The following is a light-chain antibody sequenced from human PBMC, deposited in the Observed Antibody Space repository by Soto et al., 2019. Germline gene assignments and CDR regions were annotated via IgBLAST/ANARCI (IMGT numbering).Light chain of an antibody. CDR1: SSDVGGYNY. Sequence: QSALTQPASVSGSPGQSITISCTGTSSDVGGYNYVSWYQQYPGKAPKLMIYEVSNRPSGVSNRFSGSKSDNTASLTISGLQAEDEADYYCSSYGGSNNLVFGGGTKLTVL. V-gene: IGLV2-14*01. J-gene: IGLJ2*01. CDR3: SSYGGSNNLV. CDR2: EVS.